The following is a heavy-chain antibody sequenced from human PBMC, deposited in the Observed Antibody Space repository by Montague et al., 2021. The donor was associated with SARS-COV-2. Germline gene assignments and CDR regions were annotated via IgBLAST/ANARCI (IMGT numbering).Heavy chain of an antibody. V-gene: IGHV4-34*01. CDR1: GGSFSGYY. CDR2: INQSGRT. D-gene: IGHD3-10*01. J-gene: IGHJ4*02. CDR3: ARRGSSVWGVTVSAKLDY. Sequence: SETLSLTCAVCGGSFSGYYWSWIRQPPEKGLEWIGEINQSGRTNNNPSLKSRVIISVDTSKNQFSLKLSSVTAADTAVYYCARRGSSVWGVTVSAKLDYWGQGILVIVSS.